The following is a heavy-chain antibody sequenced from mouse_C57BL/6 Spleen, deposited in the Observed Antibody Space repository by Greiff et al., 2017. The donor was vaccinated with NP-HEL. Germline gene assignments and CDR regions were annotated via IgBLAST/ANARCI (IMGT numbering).Heavy chain of an antibody. CDR3: ARERDGYYEFAY. D-gene: IGHD2-3*01. CDR1: GYSITSGYY. V-gene: IGHV3-6*01. Sequence: EVKLMESGPGLVKPSQSLSLTCSVTGYSITSGYYWNWIRQFPGNKLEWMGYISYDGSNNYNPSLKNRISITRDTSKNQFFLKLNSVTTEDTATYYCARERDGYYEFAYWGQGTLVTVSA. CDR2: ISYDGSN. J-gene: IGHJ3*01.